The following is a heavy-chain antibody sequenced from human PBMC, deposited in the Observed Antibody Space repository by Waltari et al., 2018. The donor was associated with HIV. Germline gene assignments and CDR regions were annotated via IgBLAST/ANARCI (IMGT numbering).Heavy chain of an antibody. CDR1: GFTVSSNY. V-gene: IGHV3-53*01. D-gene: IGHD1-26*01. CDR2: FYSVGSR. CDR3: ARDPRSSGYYGVDV. J-gene: IGHJ6*02. Sequence: EVQLVESGGGLIETGGSLRLSCAASGFTVSSNYMSWVRQAPGKGLEWVLVFYSVGSRYYADSVKGRFTISRDNSKNTVSLHMNSLRAEDTAVYYCARDPRSSGYYGVDVWGQGTAVTVSS.